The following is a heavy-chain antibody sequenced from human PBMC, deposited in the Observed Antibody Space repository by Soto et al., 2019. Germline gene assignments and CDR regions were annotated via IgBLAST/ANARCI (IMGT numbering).Heavy chain of an antibody. D-gene: IGHD1-26*01. V-gene: IGHV3-23*01. CDR2: LSGSGGSP. Sequence: EVQLLESGGGLVQPGGSLRPSCAASGSTLTSYAMIWVRQAPGKGLEWASALSGSGGSPDYADSVKGRFTISRDNSKNTLYLQMNSLRAEDTAVYYCAKGEFDYWGQGTLVTVSS. J-gene: IGHJ4*02. CDR1: GSTLTSYA. CDR3: AKGEFDY.